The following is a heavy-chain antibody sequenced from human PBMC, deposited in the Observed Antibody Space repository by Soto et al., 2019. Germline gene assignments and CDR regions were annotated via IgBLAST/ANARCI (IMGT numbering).Heavy chain of an antibody. CDR2: IIPIFGTA. CDR3: ATGGFWSGYIILKPYYYNGMDV. CDR1: GGTLSRYG. Sequence: QVQLVQSGAEVKKPGSSVKVSCKASGGTLSRYGISWVRQAPGQGLEWMGGIIPIFGTADYAQKFQGRVTITADESTSTAYMELSRLRYEDTAVYYCATGGFWSGYIILKPYYYNGMDVWGQGTTVTVSS. J-gene: IGHJ6*02. D-gene: IGHD3-3*01. V-gene: IGHV1-69*01.